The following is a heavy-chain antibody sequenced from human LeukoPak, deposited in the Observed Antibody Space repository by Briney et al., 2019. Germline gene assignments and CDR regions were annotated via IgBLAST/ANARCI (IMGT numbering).Heavy chain of an antibody. CDR2: IYYSGCT. CDR1: GDSLRSYRDY. D-gene: IGHD4-17*01. Sequence: PSETLFLTCTVPGDSLRSYRDYSGWIRQPPGKGLEWLGRIYYSGCTNDSPSLKHRDGISIDTSKNQISLTQSSLTGPDTPVYYGAGVADHDYGDWLVDYWGQGALVTVSS. J-gene: IGHJ4*02. V-gene: IGHV4-39*07. CDR3: AGVADHDYGDWLVDY.